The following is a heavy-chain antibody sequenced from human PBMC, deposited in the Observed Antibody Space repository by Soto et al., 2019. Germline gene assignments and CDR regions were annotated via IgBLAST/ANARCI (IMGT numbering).Heavy chain of an antibody. D-gene: IGHD3-3*01. CDR1: GLNFDDFA. CDR2: ITWNSRVL. Sequence: SLRLSCVGTGLNFDDFAMHWVRQAPGKGLEWVSGITWNSRVLAYADSVKGRFTISRDNARNSLYLQMDSLRDEGTALYYCAKGRYDFWSPYYFDSWGQGTLVTVS. CDR3: AKGRYDFWSPYYFDS. J-gene: IGHJ4*02. V-gene: IGHV3-9*01.